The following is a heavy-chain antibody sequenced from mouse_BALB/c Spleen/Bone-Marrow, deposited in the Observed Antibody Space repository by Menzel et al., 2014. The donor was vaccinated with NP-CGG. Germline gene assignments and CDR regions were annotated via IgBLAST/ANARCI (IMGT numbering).Heavy chain of an antibody. Sequence: EVQLQESGAELVRSGASVKLSCTASGFNIKDYYMHWVKQRPEQGLEWIGWIDPENGDTEYAPKFQGKATMTADTSSNTAYLQLSSLTSEDTAVYYCNGNYYAMDDWGQGASANVSS. CDR1: GFNIKDYY. V-gene: IGHV14-4*02. CDR3: NGNYYAMDD. D-gene: IGHD2-1*01. J-gene: IGHJ4*01. CDR2: IDPENGDT.